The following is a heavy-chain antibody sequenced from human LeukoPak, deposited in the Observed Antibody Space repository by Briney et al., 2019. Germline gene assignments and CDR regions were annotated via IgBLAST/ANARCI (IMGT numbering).Heavy chain of an antibody. D-gene: IGHD3-22*01. CDR1: GYSFTSYW. CDR2: FYPGDSDT. J-gene: IGHJ4*02. CDR3: ARHFHDSSGSYSYFDY. V-gene: IGHV5-51*01. Sequence: GESLKISCKGSGYSFTSYWISWVRQMPGKGLEWMGIFYPGDSDTRYSPSFQGQVTISADKSISTAYLQWSSLKAPDTAMYYCARHFHDSSGSYSYFDYWGQGTLVTVSS.